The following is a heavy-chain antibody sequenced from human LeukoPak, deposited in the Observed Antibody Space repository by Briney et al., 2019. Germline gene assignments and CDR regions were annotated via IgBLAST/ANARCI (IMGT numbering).Heavy chain of an antibody. CDR1: GYTFSSYG. Sequence: ASVKVSCNSSGYTFSSYGISWVRQAPGQGLELMGWIAAYNGNTNNAQKLQGRVTMPTDTSTSTAYMELRRLRSDDTAVYYCARAFPYDFWSGYYVYYYYYMDVWGKGTTVTVSS. CDR2: IAAYNGNT. D-gene: IGHD3-3*01. J-gene: IGHJ6*03. CDR3: ARAFPYDFWSGYYVYYYYYMDV. V-gene: IGHV1-18*01.